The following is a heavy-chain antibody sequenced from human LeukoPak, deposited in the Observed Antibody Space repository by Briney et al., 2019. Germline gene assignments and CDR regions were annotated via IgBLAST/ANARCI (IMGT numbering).Heavy chain of an antibody. V-gene: IGHV4-34*01. D-gene: IGHD3-3*01. CDR2: INHSGST. Sequence: PSETLSLTCAVYGGSFSGYYWSWIRQPPGKGLEWIGEINHSGSTNYNPSLKSRVTISVDTSKNQFSLKLSSVTAADTAVYYCARGTYYDFWSGRRYYYYMDVWGKGTTVTVSS. CDR1: GGSFSGYY. CDR3: ARGTYYDFWSGRRYYYYMDV. J-gene: IGHJ6*03.